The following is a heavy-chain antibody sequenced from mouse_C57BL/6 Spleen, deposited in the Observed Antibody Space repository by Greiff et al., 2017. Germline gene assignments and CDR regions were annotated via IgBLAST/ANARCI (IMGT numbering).Heavy chain of an antibody. V-gene: IGHV1-52*01. CDR3: ARDGNLYFDY. Sequence: VQLQQSGAELVRPGSSVKLSCKASGYTFTSYWMHWVKQRPIQGLEWIGNIDPSDSETHYNQKFKDKATLTVDKSSSTAYMQLSSLTSEDSAVYYCARDGNLYFDYWGQGTTLTVSS. J-gene: IGHJ2*01. D-gene: IGHD2-1*01. CDR2: IDPSDSET. CDR1: GYTFTSYW.